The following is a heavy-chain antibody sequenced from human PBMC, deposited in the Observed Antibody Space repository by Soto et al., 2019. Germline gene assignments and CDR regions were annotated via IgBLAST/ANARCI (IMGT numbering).Heavy chain of an antibody. D-gene: IGHD3-22*01. CDR3: ARDPAEYYYDSSGYSQNWFDP. V-gene: IGHV3-33*08. CDR2: IWYDGSNK. Sequence: GGSLRLSCAASGFTFSSYGMHWVRQAPGKGLEWVAVIWYDGSNKYYADSVKGRFTISRDNSKNTPYLQMNSLRAEDTAVYYCARDPAEYYYDSSGYSQNWFDPWGQGTLVTVPQ. CDR1: GFTFSSYG. J-gene: IGHJ5*02.